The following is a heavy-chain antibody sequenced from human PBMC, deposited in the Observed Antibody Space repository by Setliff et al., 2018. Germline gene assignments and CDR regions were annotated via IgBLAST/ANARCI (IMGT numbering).Heavy chain of an antibody. Sequence: PSETLSLTCTVSGGSISSGNYYWIWIRQPAGKALEWLGHIFARGSMNYNPSLRSRITISQDRSENQFSLTLSSVTAADTAVYYCARGPRGYGSGSYYATEYFQHWGQGTLVTVSS. D-gene: IGHD3-10*01. J-gene: IGHJ1*01. CDR3: ARGPRGYGSGSYYATEYFQH. CDR2: IFARGSM. CDR1: GGSISSGNYY. V-gene: IGHV4-61*09.